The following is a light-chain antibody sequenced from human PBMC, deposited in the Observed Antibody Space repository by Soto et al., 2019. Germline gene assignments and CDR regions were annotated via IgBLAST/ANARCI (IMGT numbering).Light chain of an antibody. V-gene: IGLV4-69*01. CDR1: SGHSSYA. CDR2: LNIDGSH. CDR3: QTWGTGIVV. Sequence: QLVLTQSPSASASPGASVKLTCTLSSGHSSYAIAWHQQQPEKGPRYLMNLNIDGSHTKGDGIPDRFSGSSSGAERYLTISSLQSEDEADYYCQTWGTGIVVFGGGTKLTVL. J-gene: IGLJ2*01.